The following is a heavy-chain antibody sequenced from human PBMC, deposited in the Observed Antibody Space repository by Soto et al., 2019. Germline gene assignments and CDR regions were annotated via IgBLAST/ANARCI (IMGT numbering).Heavy chain of an antibody. D-gene: IGHD3-22*01. J-gene: IGHJ4*02. CDR2: ISGSGGST. V-gene: IGHV3-23*01. CDR1: GFTFSSYA. CDR3: ASAPNYYDSSGYYWRGFDY. Sequence: GGSLRLSCAASGFTFSSYAMSWVRQAPGKGLEWVSAISGSGGSTYYADSVKGRFTISRDNSKNKLYLQMNSLRAEDTAVYYCASAPNYYDSSGYYWRGFDYWGQGTLVTVSS.